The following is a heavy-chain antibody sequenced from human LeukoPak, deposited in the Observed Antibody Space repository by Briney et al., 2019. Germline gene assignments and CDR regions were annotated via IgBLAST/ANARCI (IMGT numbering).Heavy chain of an antibody. CDR3: AKSGCSSTSCYTDY. V-gene: IGHV3-23*01. CDR2: IGGGGGST. Sequence: QPGGSLRLSCAASGFTFSSYAMSWVRQAPGKGLEWVSAIGGGGGSTYYADSVKGRFTISRDNSKNTLYLQMNSLRAEDTAVYYCAKSGCSSTSCYTDYWGQGTLVTVSS. CDR1: GFTFSSYA. J-gene: IGHJ4*02. D-gene: IGHD2-2*02.